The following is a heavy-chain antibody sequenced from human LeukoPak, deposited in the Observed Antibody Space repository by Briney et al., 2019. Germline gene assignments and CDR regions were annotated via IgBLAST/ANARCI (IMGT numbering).Heavy chain of an antibody. CDR2: FDPEDGET. CDR3: APRLYYYGSGSDAFDI. V-gene: IGHV1-24*01. D-gene: IGHD3-10*01. J-gene: IGHJ3*02. CDR1: GYTLTELS. Sequence: APVKVSCKVSGYTLTELSMHWVRQAPGKGLEWMGGFDPEDGETIYAQKFQGRVTMTEDTSTDTAYMELSSLRSEDTAVYYCAPRLYYYGSGSDAFDIWGQGTMVTVSS.